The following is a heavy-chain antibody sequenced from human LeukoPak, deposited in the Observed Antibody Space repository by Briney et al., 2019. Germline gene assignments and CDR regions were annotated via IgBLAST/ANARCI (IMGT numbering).Heavy chain of an antibody. Sequence: ASVKVSCKASGGTFTHYVISWVRQAPGQGLEWMGGIAPISGTPMYAQRFQGRVTITADKSTNTAYMEMSSLTSEDTAVYYCVRDQMYYYDSSGPNDAFDIWGQGTMVTVSS. J-gene: IGHJ3*02. CDR3: VRDQMYYYDSSGPNDAFDI. D-gene: IGHD3-22*01. CDR2: IAPISGTP. CDR1: GGTFTHYV. V-gene: IGHV1-69*06.